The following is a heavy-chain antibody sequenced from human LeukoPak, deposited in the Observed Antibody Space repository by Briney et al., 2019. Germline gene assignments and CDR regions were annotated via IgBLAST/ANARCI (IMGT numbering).Heavy chain of an antibody. CDR3: ARESGNDYYYYGMDL. V-gene: IGHV3-48*03. CDR1: AFTSSSYD. J-gene: IGHJ6*02. D-gene: IGHD4-23*01. Sequence: PGGSLTLSCAASAFTSSSYDMNWVRQAPGKGLEWVSYMSSSETATYYADSVKGRFTISRDYAKNSLYLQMNSLRAEDTAIYYCARESGNDYYYYGMDLWGQGTAVTVSS. CDR2: MSSSETAT.